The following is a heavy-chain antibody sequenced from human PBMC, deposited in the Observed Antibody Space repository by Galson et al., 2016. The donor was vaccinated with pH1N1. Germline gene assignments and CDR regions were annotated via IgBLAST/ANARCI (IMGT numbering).Heavy chain of an antibody. J-gene: IGHJ3*02. Sequence: SLRLSCAASGFGFSSYAMSWVRQAPGKGLEWVSSVSGSGGYTYDADSVKGRFTIPRDNSNSTLYLQMNSLRVEDTALYYCAKANFGGYDLDAFDIWGQGTMVTVSS. CDR1: GFGFSSYA. CDR3: AKANFGGYDLDAFDI. CDR2: VSGSGGYT. V-gene: IGHV3-23*01. D-gene: IGHD5-12*01.